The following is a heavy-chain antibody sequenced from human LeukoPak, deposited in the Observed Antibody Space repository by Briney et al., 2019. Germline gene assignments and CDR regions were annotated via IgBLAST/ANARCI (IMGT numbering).Heavy chain of an antibody. V-gene: IGHV4-30-4*08. J-gene: IGHJ4*02. CDR2: IYYSGIT. CDR1: GGSISSGDYY. D-gene: IGHD2-15*01. Sequence: SETLSLXCTVSGGSISSGDYYWSWIRQPPGKGLEWIGYIYYSGITYYNPSLKSRVTISVDTSKNQFSLKLSSVTAADTAVYYCARGICSGGSCYPDYWGQGTLVTVSS. CDR3: ARGICSGGSCYPDY.